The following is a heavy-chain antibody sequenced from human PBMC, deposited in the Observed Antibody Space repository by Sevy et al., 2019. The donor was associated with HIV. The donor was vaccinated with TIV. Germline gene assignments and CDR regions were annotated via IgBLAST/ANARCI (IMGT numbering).Heavy chain of an antibody. CDR3: TTDLEYQLERYYFNY. CDR2: IKSKTNGGTT. D-gene: IGHD2-2*01. V-gene: IGHV3-15*01. Sequence: GGSLRLSCAASEFIFTNAWMSWVRQAPGKGLEWVGRIKSKTNGGTTDYAAPVEGRFTISRYDSKKTQYLQMNSLKTEDTAVYYCTTDLEYQLERYYFNYWGQGTLVTVSS. J-gene: IGHJ4*02. CDR1: EFIFTNAW.